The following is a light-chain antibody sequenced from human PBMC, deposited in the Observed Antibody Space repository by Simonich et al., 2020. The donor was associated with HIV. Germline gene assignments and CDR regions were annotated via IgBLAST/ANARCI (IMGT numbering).Light chain of an antibody. CDR2: DVS. CDR1: RSDVGCYKF. Sequence: QSALTQPASVSGSPGQSITISCTGTRSDVGCYKFVSWYQQHPGKAPKLMIYDVSKRPSGVSNRFSGAKSGNTASLTISGLQAEDEADYYCSSYTSSSTWVFGGGTKLTVL. CDR3: SSYTSSSTWV. V-gene: IGLV2-14*01. J-gene: IGLJ3*02.